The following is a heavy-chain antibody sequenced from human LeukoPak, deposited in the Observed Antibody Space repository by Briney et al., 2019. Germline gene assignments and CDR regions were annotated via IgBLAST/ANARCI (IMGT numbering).Heavy chain of an antibody. CDR1: GFTFNDYS. CDR3: ARVGAATGGIYFDY. D-gene: IGHD6-13*01. Sequence: PGGSLRLSCAASGFTFNDYSMSWIRQAPGKGLEWLSYITDSSGYTNYGDSVKGRFTISRDNAKISLYLQMNSLRAEYTAVYFCARVGAATGGIYFDYWGQGTLVTVSS. J-gene: IGHJ4*02. CDR2: ITDSSGYT. V-gene: IGHV3-11*05.